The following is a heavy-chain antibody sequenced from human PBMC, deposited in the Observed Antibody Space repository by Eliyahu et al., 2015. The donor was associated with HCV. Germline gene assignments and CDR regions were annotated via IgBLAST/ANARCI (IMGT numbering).Heavy chain of an antibody. CDR2: ISYDGINK. D-gene: IGHD2-15*01. V-gene: IGHV3-30*18. Sequence: QVQLVESGGGVVQPGRSLRLSCAASGFTFSNFGXXWVRQAPGKGLEWVALISYDGINKYYADSVKGRFTISRDNSKNTLYLQMNSLRAEDTAVYYCAKDRGYCSGLTCYNTNNQNYFDYWGQGTLVTVSS. J-gene: IGHJ4*02. CDR3: AKDRGYCSGLTCYNTNNQNYFDY. CDR1: GFTFSNFG.